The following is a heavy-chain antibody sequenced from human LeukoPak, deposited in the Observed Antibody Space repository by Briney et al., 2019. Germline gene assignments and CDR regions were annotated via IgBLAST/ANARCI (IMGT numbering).Heavy chain of an antibody. V-gene: IGHV4-4*02. CDR2: IFQTGNT. D-gene: IGHD3-10*01. Sequence: PSGTLSLTCGVSGGSISSSNWWSWVRQPPGKGLEWIGEIFQTGNTNYNPSLKSRVTISVDKSKNQFSLRLSSVTAADTAVYYCARGLMTTGRSSFDYWGQGTLVTVSS. J-gene: IGHJ4*02. CDR1: GGSISSSNW. CDR3: ARGLMTTGRSSFDY.